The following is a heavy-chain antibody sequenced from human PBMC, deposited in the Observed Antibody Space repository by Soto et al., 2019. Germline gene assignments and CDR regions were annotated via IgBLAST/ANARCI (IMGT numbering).Heavy chain of an antibody. CDR2: IIPIFGTA. CDR3: ARMKFRGYSYGDEIDY. V-gene: IGHV1-69*06. J-gene: IGHJ4*02. CDR1: GGTLSSYA. Sequence: QVQLVQSGAEVKKPGSSVKVSCKASGGTLSSYAISWVRQAPGQGLEWMGGIIPIFGTANYAQKFQGRVTITADKSTSTAYMELSSLRSEDTAVYYCARMKFRGYSYGDEIDYWGQGTLVTVSS. D-gene: IGHD5-18*01.